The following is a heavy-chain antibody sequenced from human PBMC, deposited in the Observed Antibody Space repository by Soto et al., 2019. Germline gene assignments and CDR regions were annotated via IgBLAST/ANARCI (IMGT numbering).Heavy chain of an antibody. CDR3: ARGYGDSY. CDR2: INPYNRNT. D-gene: IGHD4-17*01. Sequence: QVQLVQSGAEMKKPGASVKVSCKASGYNFTSFHIIWVRQAPGQGLEWMGWINPYNRNTNSTRKFQGRVTMTTDTPTSTAYMDLRSLTSDDTAVYYCARGYGDSYWGQGTLVTVVS. V-gene: IGHV1-18*04. J-gene: IGHJ4*02. CDR1: GYNFTSFH.